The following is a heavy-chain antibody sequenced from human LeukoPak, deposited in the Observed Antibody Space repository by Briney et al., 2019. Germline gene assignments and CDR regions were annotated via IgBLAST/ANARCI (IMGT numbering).Heavy chain of an antibody. J-gene: IGHJ6*03. Sequence: SETLSLTCAVYGGSFSGYYWSWIRQPPGKGLEWIGEINHSGSTNYNPSLKSRVTISVDTSKNQFSLKLSSVTAADTAVYYCARDQIYYMDVWGKGTTVTVSS. CDR3: ARDQIYYMDV. V-gene: IGHV4-34*01. CDR1: GGSFSGYY. CDR2: INHSGST.